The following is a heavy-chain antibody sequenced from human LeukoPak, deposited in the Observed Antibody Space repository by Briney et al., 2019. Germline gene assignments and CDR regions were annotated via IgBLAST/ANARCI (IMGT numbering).Heavy chain of an antibody. V-gene: IGHV4-59*02. CDR1: GASVTDYY. J-gene: IGHJ5*02. Sequence: SETLSPTCTVSGASVTDYYWSWIRQSPGKGLEWISYIHHSGNSDYNPSLRSRVTTSLDTSKNQFSLNLISVTAADTAVYYCTRGHWGLQSWSQGTLVTVSS. CDR3: TRGHWGLQS. CDR2: IHHSGNS. D-gene: IGHD7-27*01.